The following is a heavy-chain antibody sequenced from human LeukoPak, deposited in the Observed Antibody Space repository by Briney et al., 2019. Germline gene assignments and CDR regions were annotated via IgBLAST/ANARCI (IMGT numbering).Heavy chain of an antibody. CDR1: GYTFSRYW. D-gene: IGHD3-10*01. CDR2: INEDGSST. CDR3: TTDTFGARDS. V-gene: IGHV3-74*01. Sequence: PGGSLRLSCAASGYTFSRYWMHWVRQGPGKGLVWVSRINEDGSSTSYAESVRGRFTISRDNAKNTLYLQMNSLRAEDAAVYYCTTDTFGARDSWGQGTLATVSS. J-gene: IGHJ4*02.